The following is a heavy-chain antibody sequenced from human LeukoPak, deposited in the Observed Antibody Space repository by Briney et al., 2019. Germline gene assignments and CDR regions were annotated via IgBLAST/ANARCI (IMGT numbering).Heavy chain of an antibody. Sequence: GASVKVSCKASGYTFISFGINWVRQAPGQGLEWMGWISADNGNTYYTKNLQDRVTMTTDTSTSTAYMELRSLKSDDTAVYYCARGRRYGDYDRVDYWGQGTLVTVSS. CDR3: ARGRRYGDYDRVDY. CDR1: GYTFISFG. J-gene: IGHJ4*02. D-gene: IGHD4-17*01. CDR2: ISADNGNT. V-gene: IGHV1-18*04.